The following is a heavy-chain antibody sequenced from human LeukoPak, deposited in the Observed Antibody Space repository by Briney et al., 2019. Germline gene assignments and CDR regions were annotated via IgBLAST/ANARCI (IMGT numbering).Heavy chain of an antibody. CDR1: GFTLSSYW. J-gene: IGHJ4*02. CDR3: ARDLSGYSDY. V-gene: IGHV3-74*01. CDR2: ISDADGSIT. D-gene: IGHD2-15*01. Sequence: GGSLRLSCAASGFTLSSYWLHWVRQAPGKGLVWVSRISDADGSITDYADSVRGRFTISRDTAKNTLYLEMNSLGAEDTAVYCCARDLSGYSDYWGQGTLVTVSS.